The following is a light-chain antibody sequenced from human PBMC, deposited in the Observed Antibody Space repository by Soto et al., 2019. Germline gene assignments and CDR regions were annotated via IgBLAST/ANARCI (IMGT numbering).Light chain of an antibody. J-gene: IGKJ1*01. CDR1: QSVSSSY. CDR2: GAS. V-gene: IGKV3-20*01. CDR3: QQYASPPRT. Sequence: IVFIVSPTTLSFSPGERATLSCRASQSVSSSYLAWYQQKPGQAPRLLSYGASSRATGIPDRFSGSGSGTDFTLTISRLEPEDFVVYYCQQYASPPRTSAQGTKVDIK.